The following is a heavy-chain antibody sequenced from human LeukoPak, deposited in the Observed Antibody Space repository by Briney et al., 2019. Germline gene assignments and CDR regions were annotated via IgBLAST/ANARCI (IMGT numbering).Heavy chain of an antibody. CDR3: ATGLRYYYGSGTPPSDFDY. Sequence: GASVKVSCKVSGYTLTELSMHWVRQAPGKGLEWMGGFDPEDGETIYAQKFQGRVTMTEDTSTDTAYMELSSLRSEDTAVYYCATGLRYYYGSGTPPSDFDYWGQGTLVTVSS. J-gene: IGHJ4*02. CDR1: GYTLTELS. CDR2: FDPEDGET. D-gene: IGHD3-10*01. V-gene: IGHV1-24*01.